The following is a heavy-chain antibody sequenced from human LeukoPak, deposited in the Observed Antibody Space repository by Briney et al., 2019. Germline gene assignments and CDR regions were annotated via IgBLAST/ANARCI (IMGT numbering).Heavy chain of an antibody. Sequence: GGSLRLSCAASGFTFSSYGMHWVRQAPGKGLEWVAYIRYDGSNKYYADSVKGRFTISRDNSKNTLYLQMNSLRAEDTAVYYCAKDGGYYSYPIYYYYYMDVWGKGTTVTISS. CDR2: IRYDGSNK. D-gene: IGHD3-22*01. CDR1: GFTFSSYG. J-gene: IGHJ6*03. V-gene: IGHV3-30*02. CDR3: AKDGGYYSYPIYYYYYMDV.